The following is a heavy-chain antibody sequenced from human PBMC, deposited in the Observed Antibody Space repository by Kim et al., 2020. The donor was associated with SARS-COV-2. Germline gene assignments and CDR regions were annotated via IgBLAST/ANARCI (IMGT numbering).Heavy chain of an antibody. V-gene: IGHV1-69*13. CDR1: GGTFSSYA. CDR3: ASPGNFELRPFDY. J-gene: IGHJ4*02. Sequence: SVKVSCKASGGTFSSYAISWVRQAPGQGLEWMGGIIPIFGTANYAQKFQGRVTITADESTSTAYMELSSLRSEDTAVYYCASPGNFELRPFDYWGQGTLVTVSS. D-gene: IGHD3-9*01. CDR2: IIPIFGTA.